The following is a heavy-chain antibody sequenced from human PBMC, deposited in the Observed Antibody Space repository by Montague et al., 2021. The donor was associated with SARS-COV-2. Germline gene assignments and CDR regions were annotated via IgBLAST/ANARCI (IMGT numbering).Heavy chain of an antibody. CDR1: GGPISSYY. CDR3: ARAPVAHITIFGVVTSFDY. D-gene: IGHD3-3*01. CDR2: IYYSGST. J-gene: IGHJ4*02. V-gene: IGHV4-59*01. Sequence: SETLSLTCTVSGGPISSYYWSWIRQPPGKGLEWIGYIYYSGSTNXNPSLKSRVTISVDTSKNQFSLKLSSVTAADTAVYYCARAPVAHITIFGVVTSFDYWGQGTLVTVSS.